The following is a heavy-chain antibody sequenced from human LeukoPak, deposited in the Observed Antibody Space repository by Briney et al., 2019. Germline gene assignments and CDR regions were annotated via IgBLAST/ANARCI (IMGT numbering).Heavy chain of an antibody. J-gene: IGHJ4*02. CDR2: IYHSGST. CDR3: ARDDFVDTAMVRFYY. V-gene: IGHV4-4*02. CDR1: GGSISSSNL. D-gene: IGHD5-18*01. Sequence: SGTLSLTCAASGGSISSSNLWSWVRQSPGKGLEWIGEIYHSGSTNYNPSLKSRVTISVDKSKNQFSLKLSSVTAADTAVYYCARDDFVDTAMVRFYYWGQGTLVTVSS.